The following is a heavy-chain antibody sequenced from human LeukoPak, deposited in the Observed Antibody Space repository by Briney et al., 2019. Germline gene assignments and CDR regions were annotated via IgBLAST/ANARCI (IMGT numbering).Heavy chain of an antibody. CDR3: AKDKDYCDSSGFDY. CDR2: ISGSGGST. CDR1: GFTFSTYG. Sequence: GGTLRLSCVASGFTFSTYGMSWVRQAPGKGLEWVSAISGSGGSTYYADSVKGRFTISRDNSKNTLYLQMNSLRAEDTAVYYCAKDKDYCDSSGFDYWGQGTLVTVSS. J-gene: IGHJ4*02. D-gene: IGHD3-22*01. V-gene: IGHV3-23*01.